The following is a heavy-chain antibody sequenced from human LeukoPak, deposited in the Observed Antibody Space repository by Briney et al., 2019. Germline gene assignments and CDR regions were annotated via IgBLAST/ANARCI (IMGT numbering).Heavy chain of an antibody. Sequence: GGSLRLSCAASGFTFNRYDMHWVRQPTGKGLEWVSALGTAGDTYYPDSVKGRFTISREDAKNSLFLQMNSLRAGDTAVYYCVRGNGDWHFDLWGRGTLVTVSS. CDR1: GFTFNRYD. CDR3: VRGNGDWHFDL. V-gene: IGHV3-13*01. J-gene: IGHJ2*01. CDR2: LGTAGDT.